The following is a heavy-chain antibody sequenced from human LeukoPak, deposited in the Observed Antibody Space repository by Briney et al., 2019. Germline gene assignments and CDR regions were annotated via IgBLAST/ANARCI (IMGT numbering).Heavy chain of an antibody. V-gene: IGHV3-21*01. CDR1: GFTFSSYS. CDR2: ISSSSSYI. Sequence: GGSLRLSCAASGFTFSSYSMNWVRQAPGKGLEWVSSISSSSSYIYYADSVKGRFTISRDNAKNSLYLQMNSLRAEDTAVYYCARDFAPKVSWFDPWAREPWSPSPQ. D-gene: IGHD3-3*01. J-gene: IGHJ5*02. CDR3: ARDFAPKVSWFDP.